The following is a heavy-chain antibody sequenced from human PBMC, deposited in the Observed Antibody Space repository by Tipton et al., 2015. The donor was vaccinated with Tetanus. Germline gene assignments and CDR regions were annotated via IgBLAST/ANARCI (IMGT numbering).Heavy chain of an antibody. CDR2: ISYSSTSI. D-gene: IGHD3-3*01. CDR3: ARQDKRFVGYYDAMDV. J-gene: IGHJ6*02. Sequence: AVSGFSFRDFGMNWVRQAPGKGLEWVSYISYSSTSIYYADSVKGRFVVSRDNAKNSLYLQMNTLRDDDTAVYYCARQDKRFVGYYDAMDVWGQGTAVIVSS. V-gene: IGHV3-48*02. CDR1: GFSFRDFG.